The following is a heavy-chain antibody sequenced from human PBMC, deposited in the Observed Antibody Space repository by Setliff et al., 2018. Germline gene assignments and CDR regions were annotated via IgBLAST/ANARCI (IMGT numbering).Heavy chain of an antibody. CDR1: GYTFTTYG. CDR3: ARRWETGDQDAYDI. CDR2: IGARNVKT. J-gene: IGHJ3*02. D-gene: IGHD7-27*01. V-gene: IGHV1-18*04. Sequence: GASVKVSCKASGYTFTTYGISWVRQAPGQGLEWMGWIGARNVKTNYAQKFQDRVTMTTDTSTSTGYMELRSLTSDDTAVYYCARRWETGDQDAYDIWGQGTPVTVSS.